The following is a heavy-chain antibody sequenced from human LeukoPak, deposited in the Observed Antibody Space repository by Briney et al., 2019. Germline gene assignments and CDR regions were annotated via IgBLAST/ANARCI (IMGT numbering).Heavy chain of an antibody. CDR1: GDSINYYY. Sequence: PSETLSLTCTVSGDSINYYYWSWIRQAPGKGLEWIGYVYYNGSAKYNPSLKSRVTISVDMSKNQFSLKVSSVTAADTAIYYCARKGGHFDYWGQGTLVTVSS. D-gene: IGHD2-15*01. V-gene: IGHV4-59*01. CDR2: VYYNGSA. J-gene: IGHJ4*02. CDR3: ARKGGHFDY.